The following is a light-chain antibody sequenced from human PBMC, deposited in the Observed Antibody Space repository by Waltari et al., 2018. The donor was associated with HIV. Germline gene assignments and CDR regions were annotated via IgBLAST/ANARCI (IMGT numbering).Light chain of an antibody. J-gene: IGLJ2*01. CDR1: SSDVGVSNY. CDR2: DVS. CDR3: SSSHISSTLL. Sequence: QSALTQPASVSGSPGPTITISCTGTSSDVGVSNYVSWYQQHPGKAPKLIIFDVSIRPSVVSNRFSDSHSADTAARTFAGRQPEDDDDTYCSSSHISSTLLFGAGTKLAV. V-gene: IGLV2-14*03.